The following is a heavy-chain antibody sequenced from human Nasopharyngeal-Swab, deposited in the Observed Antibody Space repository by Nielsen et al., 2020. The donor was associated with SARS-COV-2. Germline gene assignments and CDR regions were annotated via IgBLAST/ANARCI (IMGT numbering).Heavy chain of an antibody. D-gene: IGHD3-16*02. CDR2: ISYDGANK. J-gene: IGHJ3*02. CDR3: ARSYWGGYRDAFDI. Sequence: WIRQPPGKGLEWVALISYDGANKYYADSVKGRFTISRDNSKNTLYLQMNSLRAEDTAVYYCARSYWGGYRDAFDIWGQGTMVTVSS. V-gene: IGHV3-30-3*01.